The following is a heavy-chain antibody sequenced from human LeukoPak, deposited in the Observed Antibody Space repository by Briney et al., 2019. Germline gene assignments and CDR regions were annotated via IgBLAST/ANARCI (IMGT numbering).Heavy chain of an antibody. CDR1: GYTFTSYG. D-gene: IGHD6-13*01. J-gene: IGHJ5*02. V-gene: IGHV1-18*01. Sequence: WASVKVSCKASGYTFTSYGISWVRQAPGQGLEWMGGISAYNGNTNYAQKLQGRVTMTTDTSTSTAYMELRSLRSDDTAVYYCARIFIAADGDNWFDPWGQGTLVTVSS. CDR2: ISAYNGNT. CDR3: ARIFIAADGDNWFDP.